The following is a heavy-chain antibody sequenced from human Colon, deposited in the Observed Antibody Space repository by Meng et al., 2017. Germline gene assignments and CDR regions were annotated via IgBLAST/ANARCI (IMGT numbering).Heavy chain of an antibody. D-gene: IGHD3-22*01. Sequence: QVHLQESAPGLVNPSQTLSLTCTVSGGSISSGDYYWSWSRQHPGKGLEWIGYFYFSGNTYYNPSLKSRVSISVDTSKNRFSLNLSSVTAADTAVYYCARYFYDSRGVTWFDPWGQGTLVTVSS. CDR3: ARYFYDSRGVTWFDP. CDR2: FYFSGNT. J-gene: IGHJ5*02. V-gene: IGHV4-31*03. CDR1: GGSISSGDYY.